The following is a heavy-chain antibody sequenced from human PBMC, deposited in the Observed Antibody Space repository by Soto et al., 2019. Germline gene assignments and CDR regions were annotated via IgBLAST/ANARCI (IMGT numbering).Heavy chain of an antibody. CDR2: VSVYNGKT. J-gene: IGHJ6*02. Sequence: ASVKVSCKASVYTFTSYGISCLRQAPGQGLEWMGWVSVYNGKTNYAQQFQGRVTITADESTRKAYMELSSLRSEDTAVYYCARLRRTGSAGYYSYGMDVWGQGTTVTVSS. D-gene: IGHD6-6*01. CDR3: ARLRRTGSAGYYSYGMDV. CDR1: VYTFTSYG. V-gene: IGHV1-18*01.